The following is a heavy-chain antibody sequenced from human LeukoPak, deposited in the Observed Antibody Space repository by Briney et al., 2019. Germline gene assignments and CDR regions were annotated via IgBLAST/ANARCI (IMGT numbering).Heavy chain of an antibody. D-gene: IGHD3-10*01. J-gene: IGHJ5*02. V-gene: IGHV3-33*01. CDR2: IWYDGSNK. CDR1: GFTFSSYG. CDR3: ARGVTNYYGSGSYLTWSDP. Sequence: GGFLRLSCAASGFTFSSYGMHWVRQAPGKGLEWVAVIWYDGSNKYYADSVKGRFTISRDNSKNTLYLQMNSLRAEDTAVYYCARGVTNYYGSGSYLTWSDPWGQGTLVTVSS.